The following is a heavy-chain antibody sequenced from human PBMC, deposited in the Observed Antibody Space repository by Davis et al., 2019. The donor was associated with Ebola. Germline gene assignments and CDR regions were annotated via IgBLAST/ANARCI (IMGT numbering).Heavy chain of an antibody. CDR3: TTDLVSGIVVVPAAIDY. V-gene: IGHV3-15*01. D-gene: IGHD2-2*02. CDR1: GFTFSNAW. CDR2: IKSKTDGGTT. Sequence: PGGSLRLSCAASGFTFSNAWMSWVRQAPGKGLEWVGRIKSKTDGGTTDYAAPVKGRFTISRDDSKNTLYLQMNSLKTEDTAVYYCTTDLVSGIVVVPAAIDYWGQGTLVTVSS. J-gene: IGHJ4*02.